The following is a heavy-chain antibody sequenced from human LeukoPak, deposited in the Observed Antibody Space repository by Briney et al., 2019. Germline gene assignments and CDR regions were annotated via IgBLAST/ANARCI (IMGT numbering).Heavy chain of an antibody. CDR1: GFTFDDYA. Sequence: GRSLRLSCAASGFTFDDYAMHWVQQAPGKGLEWVSGISWNSGSIGYADSVKGRFTISRDNAKNSLYLQMNSLRAEDTALYYCAKGDYYDSSGYYYYYYGMDVWGQGTTVTVSS. V-gene: IGHV3-9*01. D-gene: IGHD3-22*01. CDR2: ISWNSGSI. CDR3: AKGDYYDSSGYYYYYYGMDV. J-gene: IGHJ6*02.